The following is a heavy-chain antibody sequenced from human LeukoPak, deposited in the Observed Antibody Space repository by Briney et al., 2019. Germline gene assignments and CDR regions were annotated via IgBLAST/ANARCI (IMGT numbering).Heavy chain of an antibody. J-gene: IGHJ4*02. D-gene: IGHD6-19*01. CDR1: GGSISSYY. CDR3: ARHGVAVAGIRGEFDY. V-gene: IGHV4-59*08. Sequence: PSETLSLTCTVSGGSISSYYWSWIRQPPGKGLEWIGYIYYSGSTNYNPSLKSRVTISVDTSKNQFSLKLSSVTAADTAVYYCARHGVAVAGIRGEFDYWGQGTLVTVSS. CDR2: IYYSGST.